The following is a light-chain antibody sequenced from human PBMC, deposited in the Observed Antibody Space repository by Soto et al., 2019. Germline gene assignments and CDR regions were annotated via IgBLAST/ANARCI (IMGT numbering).Light chain of an antibody. Sequence: EIVMTQSPATLSVSPGERATLSCRASQSVGGKLDWYQQRPGQAPRLLIYGSSTRATGIPARFSVSGSGTEFTLTIRSLQSEDVAVYYCQQYNNWPYTFGQGTKLEI. CDR2: GSS. CDR1: QSVGGK. V-gene: IGKV3-15*01. CDR3: QQYNNWPYT. J-gene: IGKJ2*01.